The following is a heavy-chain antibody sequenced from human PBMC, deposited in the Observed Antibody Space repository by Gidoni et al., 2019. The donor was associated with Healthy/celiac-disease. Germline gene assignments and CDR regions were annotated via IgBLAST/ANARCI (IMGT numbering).Heavy chain of an antibody. CDR2: IYYSGST. CDR3: ARAITSSSWYLHYFDY. CDR1: GGSISSYY. D-gene: IGHD6-13*01. Sequence: GPGLVKPSETLSLTCTVSGGSISSYYWRWIRQPPGKGLEWIGYIYYSGSTNYNPSLKSRVTISVDTSKNQFSLKLSSVTAADTAVYYCARAITSSSWYLHYFDYWGQGTLVTVSS. J-gene: IGHJ4*02. V-gene: IGHV4-59*01.